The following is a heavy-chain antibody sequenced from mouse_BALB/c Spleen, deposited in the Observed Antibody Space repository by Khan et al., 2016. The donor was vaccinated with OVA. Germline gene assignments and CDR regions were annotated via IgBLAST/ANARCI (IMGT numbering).Heavy chain of an antibody. D-gene: IGHD1-1*01. CDR2: ISYSGVT. CDR1: GYSITSGYA. CDR3: ERGNYYGYYFDY. Sequence: LQQSGPGLVKPSQSLSLTCPVTGYSITSGYAWNWIRQFPGNKLEWMGYISYSGVTSYPPSLKSRISITRDTSKNQFFLQLNSVTTEDTATYYCERGNYYGYYFDYGGQGTTLTVSS. V-gene: IGHV3-2*02. J-gene: IGHJ2*01.